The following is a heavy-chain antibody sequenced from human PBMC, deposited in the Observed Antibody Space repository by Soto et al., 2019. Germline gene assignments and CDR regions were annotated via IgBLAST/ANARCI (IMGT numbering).Heavy chain of an antibody. D-gene: IGHD3-10*01. CDR1: GYPFSNYY. Sequence: QVHLAQSGAEVKRPGASVKVSCKASGYPFSNYYLHWVRQAPGQRLEWLGIINPSGGTTGYPQRFKGRVTMTMDTSTSTVYMELTSLRSHDTAIYYCAREPREHYYFDYWGQGTLVTVSS. CDR3: AREPREHYYFDY. V-gene: IGHV1-46*01. CDR2: INPSGGTT. J-gene: IGHJ4*02.